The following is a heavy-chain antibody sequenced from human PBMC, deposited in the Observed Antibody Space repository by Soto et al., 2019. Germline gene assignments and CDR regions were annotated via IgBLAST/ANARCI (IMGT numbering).Heavy chain of an antibody. V-gene: IGHV3-33*01. CDR3: ARAFLSASDILTGYSY. D-gene: IGHD3-9*01. CDR2: IWYDGSNK. CDR1: GFTFSSYG. J-gene: IGHJ4*02. Sequence: GGSLRLSCAASGFTFSSYGMHWVRQAPGKGLEWVAVIWYDGSNKYYADYVKGRFTISRDNSKNTLYLQMNSLIAEDTAVYYFARAFLSASDILTGYSYWGQGTLVTVSS.